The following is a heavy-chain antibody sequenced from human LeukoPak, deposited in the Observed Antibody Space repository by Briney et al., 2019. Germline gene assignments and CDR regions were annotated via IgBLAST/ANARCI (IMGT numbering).Heavy chain of an antibody. V-gene: IGHV1-2*02. D-gene: IGHD5-18*01. J-gene: IGHJ4*02. Sequence: ASVKVSCKASGYTFTGYYTHWVRQAPGQGLEWMGWINPNSGGTNYAQKFQGRVTMTRDTSISTAYMELSSLRSEDTAVYYCARVGDTAMVTHYFDYWGQGTLVTVSS. CDR1: GYTFTGYY. CDR2: INPNSGGT. CDR3: ARVGDTAMVTHYFDY.